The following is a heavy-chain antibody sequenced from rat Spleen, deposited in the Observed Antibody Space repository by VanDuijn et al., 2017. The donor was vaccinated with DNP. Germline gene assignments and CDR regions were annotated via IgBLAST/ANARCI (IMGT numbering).Heavy chain of an antibody. CDR3: ATSRDGFAY. CDR1: GFTFSDYY. V-gene: IGHV5S10*01. J-gene: IGHJ3*01. Sequence: EVHLVESGGGLVQPGRSLKLSCAASGFTFSDYYMAWVRQAPEKGLEWVATIIYDGSSTYYRDSVRGRYTISRDNAKSTLYLQMDSLGSEDTATYYCATSRDGFAYWGQGTLVTVSS. CDR2: IIYDGSST.